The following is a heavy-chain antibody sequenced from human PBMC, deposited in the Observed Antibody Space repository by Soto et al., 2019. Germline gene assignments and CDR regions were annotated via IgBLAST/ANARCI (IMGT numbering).Heavy chain of an antibody. D-gene: IGHD6-19*01. CDR1: GFTFSSYA. Sequence: GGSLRLSCAASGFTFSSYAMSWFRQAPGKGLEWVSAISGSGGSTYYADSVKGRFTISRDNSKNTLYLQMNSLRAEDTAVYYCAKGSSGWYERFDYWGQGTLVTVSS. CDR2: ISGSGGST. J-gene: IGHJ4*02. V-gene: IGHV3-23*01. CDR3: AKGSSGWYERFDY.